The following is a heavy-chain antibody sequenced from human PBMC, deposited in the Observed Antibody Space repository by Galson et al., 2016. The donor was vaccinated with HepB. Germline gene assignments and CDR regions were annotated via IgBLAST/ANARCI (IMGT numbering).Heavy chain of an antibody. D-gene: IGHD3-22*01. CDR2: IIPVFGTA. V-gene: IGHV1-69*13. CDR3: ASPYFYDTSGYRPAGDAFDI. Sequence: SVKVSCKASGGTFANYAISWVRQAPGQGLEWMGGIIPVFGTANCAQQFQGRVTITADESTSTAYMELSSLRSEDTAVYYCASPYFYDTSGYRPAGDAFDIWGQGTMVTVSS. CDR1: GGTFANYA. J-gene: IGHJ3*02.